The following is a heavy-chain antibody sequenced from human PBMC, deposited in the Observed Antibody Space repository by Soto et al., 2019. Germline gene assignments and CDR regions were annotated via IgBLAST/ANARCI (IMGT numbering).Heavy chain of an antibody. CDR3: ATYPPRYCRGTTCYAGLDY. Sequence: ASVKVSCKPSGYTSTNYGITWVRQAPGHGLECLRLINSDSGHTSCDPGNTDFAQKFQGRVTMRSLRSDDTAVYYCATYPPRYCRGTTCYAGLDYWGQGTLVTVSS. D-gene: IGHD2-2*01. CDR1: GYTSTNYG. V-gene: IGHV1-18*01. J-gene: IGHJ4*02. CDR2: INSDSGHT.